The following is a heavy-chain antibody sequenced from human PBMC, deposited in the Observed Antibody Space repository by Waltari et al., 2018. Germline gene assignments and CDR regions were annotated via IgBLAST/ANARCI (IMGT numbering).Heavy chain of an antibody. Sequence: EGQLVESGGGLVKPGGSLRLSCAASGFTCNKAWMSWVRQAPGKGLQWVGRIESKSDGGKIDYGAPVKGRFTISRDDSKNTLYLQMDSLKNEDTAVYYCTTQYWGNGIVIDHWGQGAQVTVSS. CDR3: TTQYWGNGIVIDH. D-gene: IGHD7-27*01. CDR1: GFTCNKAW. V-gene: IGHV3-15*04. J-gene: IGHJ4*02. CDR2: IESKSDGGKI.